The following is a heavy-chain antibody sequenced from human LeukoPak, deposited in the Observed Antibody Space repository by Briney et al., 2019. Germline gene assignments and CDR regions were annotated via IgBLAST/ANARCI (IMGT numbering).Heavy chain of an antibody. V-gene: IGHV4-31*03. CDR2: IYYSGST. CDR3: AREVQLEWDYYYGMDV. CDR1: GGSISSGGYY. Sequence: PSQTLSLTRTVSGGSISSGGYYWSWIRRHPGKGLEWIGYIYYSGSTYYNPSLKSRVTISVDTSKNQFSLKLSSVTAADTAVYYCAREVQLEWDYYYGMDVWGQGTTVTVSS. J-gene: IGHJ6*02. D-gene: IGHD5-18*01.